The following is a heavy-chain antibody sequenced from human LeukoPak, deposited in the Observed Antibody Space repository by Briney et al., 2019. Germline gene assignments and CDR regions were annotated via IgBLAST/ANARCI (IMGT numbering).Heavy chain of an antibody. J-gene: IGHJ4*02. D-gene: IGHD6-19*01. CDR1: GFTVSSNY. CDR3: ARDSGSSGWYGDFDY. Sequence: GGSLRLSCAASGFTVSSNYMSWVRQAPGKGLEWVSVIYSGGSTYYADSVKGRYTISRDNSKNTLYLQMNSLRAEDTAVYYCARDSGSSGWYGDFDYWGQGTLVTVSS. CDR2: IYSGGST. V-gene: IGHV3-66*01.